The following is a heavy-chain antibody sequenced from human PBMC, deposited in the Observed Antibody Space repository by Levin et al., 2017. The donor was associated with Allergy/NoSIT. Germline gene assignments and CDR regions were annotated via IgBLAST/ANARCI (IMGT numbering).Heavy chain of an antibody. CDR1: GFTFGDYA. V-gene: IGHV3-49*04. CDR2: IRSKAYGGTT. J-gene: IGHJ4*02. CDR3: TRGQLVVPAAYDY. D-gene: IGHD2-2*01. Sequence: GESLKISCTASGFTFGDYAMSWVRQAPGKGLEWVGFIRSKAYGGTTEYAASVKGRFTISRDDSKSIAYLQMNSLKTEDTAVYYCTRGQLVVPAAYDYWGQGTLVTVSS.